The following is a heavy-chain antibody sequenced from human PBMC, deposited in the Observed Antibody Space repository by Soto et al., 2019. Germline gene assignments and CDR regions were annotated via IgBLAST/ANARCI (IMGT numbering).Heavy chain of an antibody. CDR3: TTGSVEGI. CDR1: GFSFNEAW. Sequence: EVQLVESAGGLVKPGGSLRLSCVASGFSFNEAWMNWVRQAPGEGLEWVGRIKTSAGGGATVYAAPVQGRFTISRDDSKNALYLHMNSLRTEDTAIYYCTTGSVEGIWGQGTTVTVSS. D-gene: IGHD2-15*01. V-gene: IGHV3-15*07. J-gene: IGHJ6*02. CDR2: IKTSAGGGAT.